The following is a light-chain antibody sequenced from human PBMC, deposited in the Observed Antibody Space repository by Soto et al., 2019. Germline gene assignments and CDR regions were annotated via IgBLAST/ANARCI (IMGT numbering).Light chain of an antibody. CDR2: DAS. J-gene: IGKJ1*01. Sequence: EIVLTQSPGTLSLSPGESATLSCRASQSICSSYLAWYQQTPGQAPRLLIYDASSRAAGIPDRFSGSGSGTDFTLTISGLEPEDFGVYYCQQYGGSPRTFGQGTKVEIK. CDR3: QQYGGSPRT. V-gene: IGKV3-20*01. CDR1: QSICSSY.